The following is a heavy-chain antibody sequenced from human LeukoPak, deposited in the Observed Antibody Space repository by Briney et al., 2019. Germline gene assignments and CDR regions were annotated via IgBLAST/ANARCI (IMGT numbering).Heavy chain of an antibody. CDR3: AKEIGAAIYFDY. D-gene: IGHD6-25*01. V-gene: IGHV3-23*01. Sequence: GGSLRLSCAASGFTFSSYAMSWVRQAPGKGLEWVSTISGSGRATHYADSVRGRFTISRENSKNTMYMQMNSLRAEDTAIYYCAKEIGAAIYFDYWGQGTVVTVSS. CDR2: ISGSGRAT. CDR1: GFTFSSYA. J-gene: IGHJ4*02.